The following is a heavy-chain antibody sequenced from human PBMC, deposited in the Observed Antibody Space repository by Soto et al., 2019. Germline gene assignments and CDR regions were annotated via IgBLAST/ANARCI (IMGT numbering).Heavy chain of an antibody. V-gene: IGHV4-34*01. CDR3: ARGRLVVVAATSGASYYYYGMDV. J-gene: IGHJ6*02. Sequence: SETLSLSCAVYGGSFSGYYWSWIRQPPGKGLEWIGEINHSGSTNYNPSLKSRVTISVDTSRNQPSLKLSSVTAADTAVYYCARGRLVVVAATSGASYYYYGMDVWGQGTTVTVSS. D-gene: IGHD2-15*01. CDR1: GGSFSGYY. CDR2: INHSGST.